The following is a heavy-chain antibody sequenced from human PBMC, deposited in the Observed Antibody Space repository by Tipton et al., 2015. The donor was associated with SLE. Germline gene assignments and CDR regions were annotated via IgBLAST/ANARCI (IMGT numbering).Heavy chain of an antibody. CDR1: GGSISIGGYY. D-gene: IGHD4-17*01. J-gene: IGHJ2*01. Sequence: TLSLTCSVSGGSISIGGYYWSWIRQHPGKGLEWIGYIYYTGSTYYNPSLKSRLTISVDTSKNQFSLKLSSVTAADTAVYYCARDLRSMTTVTRGFDLWGRGTLVTVSS. CDR2: IYYTGST. V-gene: IGHV4-31*03. CDR3: ARDLRSMTTVTRGFDL.